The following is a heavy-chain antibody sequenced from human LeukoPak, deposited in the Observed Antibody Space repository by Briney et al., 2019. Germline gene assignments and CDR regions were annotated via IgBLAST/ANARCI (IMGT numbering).Heavy chain of an antibody. CDR3: AKDRRSGSYTRTYFDY. J-gene: IGHJ4*02. CDR2: ISGSGGST. D-gene: IGHD1-26*01. CDR1: GFTFSSYA. V-gene: IGHV3-23*01. Sequence: GGSLRLSCAASGFTFSSYAMSWVRQAPGKGLEWVSAISGSGGSTYYADSVKGRFTISRDNSKNTLYLQMNSLRAEDTAVYYCAKDRRSGSYTRTYFDYWGQGTLVTVPS.